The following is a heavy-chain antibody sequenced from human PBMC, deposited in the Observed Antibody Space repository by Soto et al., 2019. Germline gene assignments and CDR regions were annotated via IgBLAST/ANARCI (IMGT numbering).Heavy chain of an antibody. V-gene: IGHV3-15*01. D-gene: IGHD3-3*01. CDR2: IKSKTDGGTT. Sequence: GGSLRLSCAASGFTFSNAWMSWVRQAPGKGLEWVGRIKSKTDGGTTDYAAPVKGRFTISRDDSKNMLYLQMNSLKTEDTAVYYCTTGELDFWSGYYFDYWGQGTLVTVS. J-gene: IGHJ4*02. CDR1: GFTFSNAW. CDR3: TTGELDFWSGYYFDY.